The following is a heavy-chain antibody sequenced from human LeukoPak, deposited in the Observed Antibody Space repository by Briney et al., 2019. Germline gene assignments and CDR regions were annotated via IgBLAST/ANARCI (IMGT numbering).Heavy chain of an antibody. CDR2: IYSGGST. Sequence: PGGSLRLSCAASGFTVSNNYMTWVRQAPGKGLEWVSVIYSGGSTYYADSVKGRITISRDNFKNTLYVQINSLSAEDTAVYYCARARRGYYGSGNDYWGQGTLVTVSS. CDR1: GFTVSNNY. CDR3: ARARRGYYGSGNDY. V-gene: IGHV3-53*01. J-gene: IGHJ4*02. D-gene: IGHD3-10*01.